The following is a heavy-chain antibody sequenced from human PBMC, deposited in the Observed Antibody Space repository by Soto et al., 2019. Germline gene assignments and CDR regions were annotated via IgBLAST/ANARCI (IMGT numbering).Heavy chain of an antibody. J-gene: IGHJ4*02. Sequence: GGSLRLSCAVSGYRFGDHWMHWVSQAPGKGLQWVSRMNRDGSETNYADSVKGRFTVSRDNARSTLHLQMNSLRAEDTAVYYCATAEVDYWGPGALVTVSS. V-gene: IGHV3-74*01. CDR2: MNRDGSET. CDR1: GYRFGDHW. CDR3: ATAEVDY.